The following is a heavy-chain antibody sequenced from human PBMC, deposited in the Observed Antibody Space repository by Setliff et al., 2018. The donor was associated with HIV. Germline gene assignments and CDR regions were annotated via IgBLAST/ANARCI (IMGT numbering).Heavy chain of an antibody. D-gene: IGHD1-26*01. J-gene: IGHJ3*02. CDR3: AKDRQGGATEPLNAFDI. CDR2: IRSDGSNK. Sequence: GGSLRLSCAASGFSFGSYGMHWGRQAPGKGLEWVAFIRSDGSNKYYADSVKGRFTISRDNSKNTLYLQMNSLRVEDTAVYYCAKDRQGGATEPLNAFDIWGQGTMVTVSS. CDR1: GFSFGSYG. V-gene: IGHV3-30*02.